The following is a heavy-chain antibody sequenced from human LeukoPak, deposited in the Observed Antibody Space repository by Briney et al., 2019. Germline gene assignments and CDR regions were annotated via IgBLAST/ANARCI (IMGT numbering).Heavy chain of an antibody. D-gene: IGHD1-26*01. CDR3: AKEVGIGFDN. CDR1: GGSISSGGYY. Sequence: SETLSLTCTVSGGSISSGGYYWSWIRQHPGKGLEWIGYIYYSGSTYYNPSLKSRVTISVDTSKNQFSLKLSSVTAADTAVYYCAKEVGIGFDNWGQGTLVTVSS. J-gene: IGHJ4*02. CDR2: IYYSGST. V-gene: IGHV4-31*03.